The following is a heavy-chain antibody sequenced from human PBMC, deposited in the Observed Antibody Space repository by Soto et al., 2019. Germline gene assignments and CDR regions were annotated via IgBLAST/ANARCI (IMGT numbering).Heavy chain of an antibody. Sequence: PGGSLRLSCTASGFTFSSYAIHWVRQAPGKGLEWVAVISYDGSHKYYADAVKGRFTISRDNSKNTLYLQMNSLRLEDTAVYYCARGPSYSDSYFDHWGQGTLVTVSS. D-gene: IGHD4-17*01. CDR1: GFTFSSYA. J-gene: IGHJ4*02. CDR3: ARGPSYSDSYFDH. V-gene: IGHV3-30-3*01. CDR2: ISYDGSHK.